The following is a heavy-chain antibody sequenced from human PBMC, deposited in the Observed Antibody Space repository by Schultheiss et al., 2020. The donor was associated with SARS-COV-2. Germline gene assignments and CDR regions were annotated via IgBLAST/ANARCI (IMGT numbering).Heavy chain of an antibody. D-gene: IGHD3-3*01. CDR2: IKSKTDGGTT. CDR3: TKAYYDFWCGYYSFDY. V-gene: IGHV3-15*01. CDR1: GFTFSSYW. J-gene: IGHJ4*02. Sequence: GGSLRLSCAASGFTFSSYWMSWVRQAPGKGLEWVGRIKSKTDGGTTDYAAPVKGRFTISRDDSKNTLYLQMNSMKTEDTAVYYCTKAYYDFWCGYYSFDYWGQGSLITVSS.